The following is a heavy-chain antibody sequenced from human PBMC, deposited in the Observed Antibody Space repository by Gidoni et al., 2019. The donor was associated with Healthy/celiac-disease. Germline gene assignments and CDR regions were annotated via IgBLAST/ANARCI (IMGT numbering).Heavy chain of an antibody. CDR2: IYYSGST. J-gene: IGHJ6*02. D-gene: IGHD6-19*01. CDR1: GGSISSSRYY. Sequence: QLQLQESGPGLVKPSETLSLTCTVSGGSISSSRYYWGWIRQPPGKGLEWIGSIYYSGSTYYNPSLKSRVTISVDTSKNQFSLKLSSVTAADTAVYYCARDGAVAGTVSYYYGMDVWGQGTTVTVSS. V-gene: IGHV4-39*07. CDR3: ARDGAVAGTVSYYYGMDV.